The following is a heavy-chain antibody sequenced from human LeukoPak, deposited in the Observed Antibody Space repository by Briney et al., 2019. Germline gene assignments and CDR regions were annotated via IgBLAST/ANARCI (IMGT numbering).Heavy chain of an antibody. D-gene: IGHD1-20*01. J-gene: IGHJ3*02. Sequence: GGSLRLSCAASVFTFSTNSMNWVRQAPGKGLEWVSSISSSSNYIYYADSVKGRFTISRDNAKNSLYLQMNSLRAEDTAVYYCARDSCNLNDHASDIWGQGTMVTVSS. CDR2: ISSSSNYI. V-gene: IGHV3-21*01. CDR1: VFTFSTNS. CDR3: ARDSCNLNDHASDI.